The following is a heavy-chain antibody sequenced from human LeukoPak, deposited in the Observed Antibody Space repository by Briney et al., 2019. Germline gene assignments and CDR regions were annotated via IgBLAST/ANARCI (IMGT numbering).Heavy chain of an antibody. CDR3: ARDPSGGSSFYYYGMDV. Sequence: PGGSLRLSCAASGFTFSSYAMHWVRQAPGKGLEWVADISYDGSNKYYADSVKGRFTISRDNSKNTLYLQMNSLRAEDTAVYYCARDPSGGSSFYYYGMDVWGQGTTVTVSS. CDR2: ISYDGSNK. J-gene: IGHJ6*02. D-gene: IGHD6-6*01. CDR1: GFTFSSYA. V-gene: IGHV3-30-3*01.